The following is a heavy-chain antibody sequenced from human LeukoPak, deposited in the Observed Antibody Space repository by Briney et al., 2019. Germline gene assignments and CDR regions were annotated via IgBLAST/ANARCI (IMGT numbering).Heavy chain of an antibody. V-gene: IGHV3-66*01. CDR2: IYSGGST. D-gene: IGHD3-10*01. Sequence: AGGSLRLSCAASGFTVSSNYMSWVRQAPGKGLEWVSVIYSGGSTYYADSVKSRFTISRDNSKNTLYLQMNSLRAEDTAVYYCAREVYGSGHFDYWGQGTLVTVSS. CDR1: GFTVSSNY. CDR3: AREVYGSGHFDY. J-gene: IGHJ4*02.